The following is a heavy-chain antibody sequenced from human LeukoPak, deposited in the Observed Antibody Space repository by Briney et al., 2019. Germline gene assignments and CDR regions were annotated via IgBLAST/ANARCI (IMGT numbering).Heavy chain of an antibody. D-gene: IGHD3-10*01. V-gene: IGHV4-59*01. CDR1: GGSISSYY. J-gene: IGHJ5*02. CDR3: ASLNVRVLLWFGEDRIDP. CDR2: IYYSGST. Sequence: SETLSLTCTVSGGSISSYYWSWIRQPPGKGLEWIGYIYYSGSTNDNPSLKSRVTISVDTSKNQFSLKLSSVTAADTAVYYCASLNVRVLLWFGEDRIDPWGQGIVVTVSS.